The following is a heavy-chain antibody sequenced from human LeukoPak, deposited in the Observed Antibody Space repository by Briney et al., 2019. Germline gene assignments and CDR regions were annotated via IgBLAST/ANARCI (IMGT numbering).Heavy chain of an antibody. CDR3: ARGHTESVYDYGNRFNP. V-gene: IGHV4-59*01. CDR2: IYYSGTT. D-gene: IGHD5/OR15-5a*01. Sequence: SETLSLTCTVSGGSMSSYYWSWIRQPPGKGLEWIGYIYYSGTTKYNPSLKSRVTISLDTSKNQFSLKVNSLTAADTAVYYCARGHTESVYDYGNRFNPWGQGTLVTVSS. CDR1: GGSMSSYY. J-gene: IGHJ5*02.